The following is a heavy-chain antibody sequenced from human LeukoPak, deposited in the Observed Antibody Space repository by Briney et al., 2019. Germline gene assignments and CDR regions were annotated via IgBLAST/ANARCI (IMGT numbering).Heavy chain of an antibody. Sequence: KASQTLSLTCTVSGGSISSGDYYWSWIRQPPGKGLEWIGYIYYCGSTYYNPSLKSRVTISVDTSKNQFSLKLSSVTAADTAVYYCASTGEGGNGSEEITDYWGQGTLVTVSS. V-gene: IGHV4-30-4*01. CDR3: ASTGEGGNGSEEITDY. CDR1: GGSISSGDYY. D-gene: IGHD3-10*01. J-gene: IGHJ4*02. CDR2: IYYCGST.